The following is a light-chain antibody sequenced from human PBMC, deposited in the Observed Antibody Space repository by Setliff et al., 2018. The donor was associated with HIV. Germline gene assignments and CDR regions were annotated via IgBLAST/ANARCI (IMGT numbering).Light chain of an antibody. V-gene: IGLV1-44*01. CDR2: SNN. Sequence: SVLTQPPSASGTPGQRVSISCSGSSSNVGSNPVNWYQHLPGRPPKFLLYSNNQRPPGVPERFSGSKSGTSASLAITGLQSEDEGDYYCASWDDTINAWVFGGGTKVTVL. CDR1: SSNVGSNP. J-gene: IGLJ3*02. CDR3: ASWDDTINAWV.